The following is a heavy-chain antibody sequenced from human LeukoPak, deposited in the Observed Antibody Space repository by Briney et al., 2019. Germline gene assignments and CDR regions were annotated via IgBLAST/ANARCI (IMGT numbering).Heavy chain of an antibody. CDR3: ARVFPLSSYKPFDP. CDR2: ISAYNGNT. J-gene: IGHJ5*02. V-gene: IGHV1-18*01. Sequence: ASVKVSCKASGYTFTSYGISWVRQAPRQGLEWMGWISAYNGNTNYAQKLQGRVTMTTDTSTSTAYMELRSLRSDDTAVYYCARVFPLSSYKPFDPWGQGTLVTVSS. CDR1: GYTFTSYG. D-gene: IGHD5-24*01.